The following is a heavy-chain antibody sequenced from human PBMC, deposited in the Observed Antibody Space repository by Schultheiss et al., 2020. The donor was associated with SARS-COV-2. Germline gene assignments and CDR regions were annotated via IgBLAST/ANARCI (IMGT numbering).Heavy chain of an antibody. D-gene: IGHD3-3*01. J-gene: IGHJ3*02. V-gene: IGHV5-51*01. CDR3: ARHEDRATIFGVVIIGSDAFDI. CDR1: GYSFTSYW. CDR2: IYPGDSDT. Sequence: GGSLRLSCKGSGYSFTSYWIGWVRQMPGKGLEWMGIIYPGDSDTRYSPSFQGQVTISADKSISTAYLQWSSLKASDTAMYYCARHEDRATIFGVVIIGSDAFDIWGQGTMVTVSS.